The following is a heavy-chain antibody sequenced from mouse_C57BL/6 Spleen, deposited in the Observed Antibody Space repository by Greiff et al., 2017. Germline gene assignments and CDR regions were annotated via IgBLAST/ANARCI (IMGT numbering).Heavy chain of an antibody. D-gene: IGHD1-3*01. CDR3: ARWYLHDLDY. CDR1: GFTFSDYY. J-gene: IGHJ2*01. CDR2: ISNGGGST. V-gene: IGHV5-12*01. Sequence: EVMLVESGGGLVQPGGSLKLSCAASGFTFSDYYMYWVRQTPEKRLEWVAYISNGGGSTYYPDTVKGRFTISRDNAKNTLYLQMSRLKSEDAALYYCARWYLHDLDYWGQGTTLTVSS.